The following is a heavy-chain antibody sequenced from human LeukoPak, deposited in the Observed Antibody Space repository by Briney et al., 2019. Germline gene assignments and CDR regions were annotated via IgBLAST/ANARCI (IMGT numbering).Heavy chain of an antibody. Sequence: GASVKVSCKASGYTFTGYYMHWVRQAPGQGLEWMGWINPNSGGTNYVQKFQGRVTMTRDTSISTAYMELSRLRSDDTAVYYCARVVSDIVVVPAAIPVIDYWGQGTLVTVSS. J-gene: IGHJ4*02. D-gene: IGHD2-2*01. CDR2: INPNSGGT. V-gene: IGHV1-2*02. CDR3: ARVVSDIVVVPAAIPVIDY. CDR1: GYTFTGYY.